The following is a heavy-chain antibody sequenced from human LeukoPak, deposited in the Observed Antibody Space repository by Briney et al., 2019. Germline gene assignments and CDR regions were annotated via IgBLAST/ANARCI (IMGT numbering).Heavy chain of an antibody. Sequence: SETLSLTCTVSGGSISSYYWSWIRQPPGKGLEWIGYIYYSGSTNYNPSLKSRVAISVDTSKKQFSLKLTSVTVADTAVYYCAREVTTGEYYFDYWGQGTLVTVSS. CDR2: IYYSGST. J-gene: IGHJ4*02. CDR3: AREVTTGEYYFDY. CDR1: GGSISSYY. D-gene: IGHD4-11*01. V-gene: IGHV4-59*01.